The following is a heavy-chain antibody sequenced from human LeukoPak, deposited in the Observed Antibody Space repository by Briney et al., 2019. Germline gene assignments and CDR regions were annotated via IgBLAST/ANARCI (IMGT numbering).Heavy chain of an antibody. Sequence: GGSLRLSCAASGFAFTSYAMNWVRQAPGEGLEWVSGISGSGADTYYADSVKGRFTISRDNSKNTLYLQMNSLRAEDTAIYYCARLHSSSWSDYWGQGTLVTVSS. CDR1: GFAFTSYA. CDR3: ARLHSSSWSDY. V-gene: IGHV3-23*01. CDR2: ISGSGADT. D-gene: IGHD6-13*01. J-gene: IGHJ4*02.